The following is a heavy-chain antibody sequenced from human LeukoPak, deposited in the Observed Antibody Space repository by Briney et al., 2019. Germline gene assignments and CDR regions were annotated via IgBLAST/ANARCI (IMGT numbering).Heavy chain of an antibody. CDR2: INHSGST. CDR1: GGSFSGYY. Sequence: PSETLSLTCAVYGGSFSGYYWSWLRQPPGKGLEWIGEINHSGSTNYNPSLKSRVTISVDTSKNQFSLKLSSVTAADTAVYYCARFTPQGYGWGGYNRFDPWGQGTLVTVSS. J-gene: IGHJ5*02. CDR3: ARFTPQGYGWGGYNRFDP. V-gene: IGHV4-34*01. D-gene: IGHD3-16*01.